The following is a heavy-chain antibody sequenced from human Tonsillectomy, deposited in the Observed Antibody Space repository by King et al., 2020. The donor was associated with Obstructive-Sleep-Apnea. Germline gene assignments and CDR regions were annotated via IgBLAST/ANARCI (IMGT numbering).Heavy chain of an antibody. CDR3: ARPTLMTFNYGMDV. CDR2: VSFDGTDK. Sequence: VQLVQSGGGVVQPGRSLRLSCAASGSLFNKYAMHWVRQAPGKGLEWVAVVSFDGTDKYYADSVKGRFTNSRDHSKNTLYLQMSSLRAEDTAVYYCARPTLMTFNYGMDVWGQGTTVTVSS. CDR1: GSLFNKYA. V-gene: IGHV3-30*04. J-gene: IGHJ6*02.